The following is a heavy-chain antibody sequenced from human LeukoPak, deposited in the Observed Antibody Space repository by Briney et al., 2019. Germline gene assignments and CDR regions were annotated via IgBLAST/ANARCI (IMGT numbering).Heavy chain of an antibody. Sequence: PGGSLRLSCAASGFAFISYSMNWVRQAPGKGLEWVSSISSSSTYIYYADSVKGRFTISRDNSKNTLDLQMSSLRAEDTAVYYCAKLTGRIAGAYFDYWGQGTLVTVSS. V-gene: IGHV3-21*04. J-gene: IGHJ4*02. D-gene: IGHD6-19*01. CDR2: ISSSSTYI. CDR3: AKLTGRIAGAYFDY. CDR1: GFAFISYS.